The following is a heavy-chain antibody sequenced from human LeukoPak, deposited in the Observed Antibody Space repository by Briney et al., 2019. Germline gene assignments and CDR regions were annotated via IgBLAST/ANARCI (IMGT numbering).Heavy chain of an antibody. CDR1: GFIFGTYS. CDR2: IGSNILTT. D-gene: IGHD5-18*01. J-gene: IGHJ4*02. V-gene: IGHV3-48*02. CDR3: AKDLSGGYHSYYFDF. Sequence: GGSLRLSCVGSGFIFGTYSMNWVRQAPGKRLEWVSYIGSNILTTRYSDSVKGRFTISRDNVKNSLYLQMNSLINEDTAVYFCAKDLSGGYHSYYFDFWGQGTPVTVSS.